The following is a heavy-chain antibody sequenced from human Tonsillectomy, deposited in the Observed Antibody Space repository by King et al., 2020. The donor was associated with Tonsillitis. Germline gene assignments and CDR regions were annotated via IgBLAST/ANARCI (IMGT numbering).Heavy chain of an antibody. CDR2: IYYSGST. Sequence: LQLQESGPGLVKPSQTLSLTCTVSGGSISSGGYYWSWIRQHPGKGLEWIGYIYYSGSTYYNPSLKSRVTISVDTSKNQFSLKLSSVTAADTAVYYCARDRGAGGNFDYWGQGTLVTVSS. D-gene: IGHD3-10*01. CDR1: GGSISSGGYY. J-gene: IGHJ4*02. CDR3: ARDRGAGGNFDY. V-gene: IGHV4-31*03.